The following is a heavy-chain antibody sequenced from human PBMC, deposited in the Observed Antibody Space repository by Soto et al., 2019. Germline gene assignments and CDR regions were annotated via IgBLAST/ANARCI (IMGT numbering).Heavy chain of an antibody. D-gene: IGHD5-12*01. V-gene: IGHV1-69*12. CDR1: GATFSSYA. J-gene: IGHJ4*02. Sequence: QVQLVQSGAEVRQPASSVKVSCKTSGATFSSYAITWVRQAPGQGLEWMGGIVPTVDTSTYAQKFQGRVTXXAXXSTNTVYMELSSLRSDDTAVYYCVRVVAIPGYPDNWGQGTLVTVSS. CDR2: IVPTVDTS. CDR3: VRVVAIPGYPDN.